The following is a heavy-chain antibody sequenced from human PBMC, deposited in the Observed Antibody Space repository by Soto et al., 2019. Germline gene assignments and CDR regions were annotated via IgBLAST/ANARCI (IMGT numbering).Heavy chain of an antibody. D-gene: IGHD6-19*01. J-gene: IGHJ4*02. V-gene: IGHV3-21*01. Sequence: GGSLRLSCAASGFSFDTYNMNWVRQAPGKGLEWVSSISSGRPDIFYADSVRGRFTISRDDAKKSLFLQMNSLRADDTAVYYCARDHLGIAAGDFDLWGQGTLVTSPQ. CDR1: GFSFDTYN. CDR2: ISSGRPDI. CDR3: ARDHLGIAAGDFDL.